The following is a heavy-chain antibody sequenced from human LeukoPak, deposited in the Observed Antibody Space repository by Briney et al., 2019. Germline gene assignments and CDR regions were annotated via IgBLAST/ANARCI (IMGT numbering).Heavy chain of an antibody. CDR1: GFTFGDYA. CDR2: IRSKAYGGTT. Sequence: GGSLRLSCTASGFTFGDYAMSWVRQAPGKGLEWVGFIRSKAYGGTTEYAASVKGRFTISRDDSKSIAYLQMNSLKTEDTAVYYCRAAAGKGYWGQGTLVTVSS. V-gene: IGHV3-49*04. CDR3: RAAAGKGY. D-gene: IGHD6-13*01. J-gene: IGHJ4*02.